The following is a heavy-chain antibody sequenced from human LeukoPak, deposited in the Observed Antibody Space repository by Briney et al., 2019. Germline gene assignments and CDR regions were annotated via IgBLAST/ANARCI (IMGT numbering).Heavy chain of an antibody. CDR3: ARQGYYDSSGNFDY. CDR2: IYPGDSDT. V-gene: IGHV5-51*01. J-gene: IGHJ4*02. D-gene: IGHD3-22*01. CDR1: GYSFTSYL. Sequence: GESLKISCKGSGYSFTSYLIGWVRQMPGKGLEWMGIIYPGDSDTRYSPSVQGQVTISADKSISTAYLQWSSLKASDTVMYYCARQGYYDSSGNFDYWGQGTLVTVSS.